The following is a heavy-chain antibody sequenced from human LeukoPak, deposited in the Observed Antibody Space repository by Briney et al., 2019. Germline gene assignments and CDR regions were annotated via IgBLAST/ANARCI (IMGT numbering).Heavy chain of an antibody. V-gene: IGHV3-23*01. Sequence: GGSLRLSCAASGFTFSNFAMVWVRQAPGQGLEWLSAMSASGGTTYYADSVRGRFTISGDNSKNTLYLQMNSLRAEDTAVYYCAKYFDSYGAFDYWGQGTPVTVSS. J-gene: IGHJ4*02. CDR3: AKYFDSYGAFDY. CDR1: GFTFSNFA. CDR2: MSASGGTT. D-gene: IGHD3-22*01.